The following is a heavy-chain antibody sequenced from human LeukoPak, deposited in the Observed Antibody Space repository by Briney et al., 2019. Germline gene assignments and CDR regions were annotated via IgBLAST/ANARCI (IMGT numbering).Heavy chain of an antibody. D-gene: IGHD5-18*01. J-gene: IGHJ4*02. CDR1: GGSISSSSYY. CDR3: ARVGYSYGYYRHY. Sequence: PSETLSLTCTVSGGSISSSSYYWGWIRQPPGKGLEWIGSIYYSGSTYYNPSLKSRVTISVDTSKNQFSLKLSSVTAADTAVYYCARVGYSYGYYRHYWGQGTLVTVSS. V-gene: IGHV4-39*07. CDR2: IYYSGST.